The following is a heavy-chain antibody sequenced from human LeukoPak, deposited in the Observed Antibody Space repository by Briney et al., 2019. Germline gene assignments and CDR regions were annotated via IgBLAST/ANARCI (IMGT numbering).Heavy chain of an antibody. CDR2: ISVYVENT. CDR1: GYTFTSYG. CDR3: ARVDSLSRPYFDY. V-gene: IGHV1-18*01. J-gene: IGHJ4*02. Sequence: ASVKVSCKASGYTFTSYGITWVRQAPGQGLEWMGWISVYVENTNYSQNFQDRVTMTTDTSTSTAYMELRSLRSDDTAVYYCARVDSLSRPYFDYWGQGTLVTVSS. D-gene: IGHD1-1*01.